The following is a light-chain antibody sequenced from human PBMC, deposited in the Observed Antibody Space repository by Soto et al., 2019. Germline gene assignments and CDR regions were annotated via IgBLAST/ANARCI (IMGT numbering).Light chain of an antibody. J-gene: IGKJ1*01. CDR1: QSVSSN. CDR3: QQYNNWPPWT. Sequence: EIVKTQSPATLSVSPGERATLSCRASQSVSSNLAWYQQKPGQAPRLLIYGASTRATGIPARFSGSGSGTEFTLTTRRRQSEDFAVYYCQQYNNWPPWTFDQGTKVEIK. CDR2: GAS. V-gene: IGKV3-15*01.